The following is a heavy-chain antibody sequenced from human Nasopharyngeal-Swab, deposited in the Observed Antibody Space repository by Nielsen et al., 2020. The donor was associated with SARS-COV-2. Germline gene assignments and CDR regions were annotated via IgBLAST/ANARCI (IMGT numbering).Heavy chain of an antibody. CDR1: GFTFSSYA. Sequence: GGSLRLCCAASGFTFSSYAMHWVRQAPGKGLEWVAVISYDGSNKYYADSVKGRFTISRDNSKNTLYLQMNSLRAEDTAVYYCARVDSSSWYGVDYWGQGTLVTVSS. J-gene: IGHJ4*02. D-gene: IGHD6-13*01. V-gene: IGHV3-30-3*01. CDR2: ISYDGSNK. CDR3: ARVDSSSWYGVDY.